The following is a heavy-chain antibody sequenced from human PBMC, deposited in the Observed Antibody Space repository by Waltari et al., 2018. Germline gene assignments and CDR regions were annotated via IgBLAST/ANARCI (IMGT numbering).Heavy chain of an antibody. J-gene: IGHJ4*02. CDR2: IIPILGIA. CDR3: ARLLWFGELALDY. V-gene: IGHV1-69*04. D-gene: IGHD3-10*01. CDR1: GGTFSSYA. Sequence: QVQLVQSGAEVKKPGSSVKVSCKASGGTFSSYAISWVRQAPGQGLEWMGRIIPILGIANYAQKFQGRVTITADKSTSTAYMELSSLRSEDTAVYYCARLLWFGELALDYWGQGTLVTVSS.